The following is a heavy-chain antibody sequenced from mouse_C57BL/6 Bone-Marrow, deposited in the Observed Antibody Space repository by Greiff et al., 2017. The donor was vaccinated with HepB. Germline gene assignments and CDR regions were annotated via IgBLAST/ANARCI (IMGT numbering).Heavy chain of an antibody. CDR2: ISYSGST. V-gene: IGHV3-1*01. D-gene: IGHD2-4*01. Sequence: EVKLQESGPGMVKPSQSLSLTCTVTGYSITSGYDWHWIRHFPGNKLEWMGYISYSGSTNYNPSLKSRISITHDTSKNHFFLKLNSVTTEDTATYYCARDDDYGGFAYWGQGTLVTVSA. CDR3: ARDDDYGGFAY. CDR1: GYSITSGYD. J-gene: IGHJ3*01.